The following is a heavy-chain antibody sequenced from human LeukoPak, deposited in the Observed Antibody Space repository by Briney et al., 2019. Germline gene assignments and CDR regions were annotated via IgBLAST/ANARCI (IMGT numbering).Heavy chain of an antibody. V-gene: IGHV1-8*01. CDR1: GYTFTSYD. CDR3: ARDYDSSGYYIFDY. J-gene: IGHJ4*02. CDR2: MNPNSGNT. D-gene: IGHD3-22*01. Sequence: GASVKVSCKASGYTFTSYDINWVRQATGQGLEWMGWMNPNSGNTGYAQKFQGRVTMTTDTSTSTAYMELRSLRSDDTAVYYCARDYDSSGYYIFDYWGQGTLVTVSS.